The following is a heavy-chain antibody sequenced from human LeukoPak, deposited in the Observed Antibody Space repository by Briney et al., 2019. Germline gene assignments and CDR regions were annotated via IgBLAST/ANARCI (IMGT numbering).Heavy chain of an antibody. CDR2: LYYSGST. Sequence: PSETLSLTCAVSGDSITNSRHYWRWIRQPPGRGLEWIATLYYSGSTYYNPSPKNRVTISADTSKDQFSLRLSSVTAADTAVYYCARHLGSSSFYGEAFNYWGQGSLVTVSP. V-gene: IGHV4-39*01. CDR3: ARHLGSSSFYGEAFNY. D-gene: IGHD2-2*01. CDR1: GDSITNSRHY. J-gene: IGHJ4*02.